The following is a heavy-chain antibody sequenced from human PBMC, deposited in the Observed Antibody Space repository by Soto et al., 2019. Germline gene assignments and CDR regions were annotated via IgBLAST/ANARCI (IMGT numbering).Heavy chain of an antibody. CDR3: ARDLGIRRTITCDS. CDR1: GFTFNTYG. D-gene: IGHD3-10*01. Sequence: GGSLRLSCAASGFTFNTYGMNWVRQAPGKGLEWVSYTASDSSSIYYADSVKGRFTISRDNAKKSLYLQMTSLRDEDTAVYYCARDLGIRRTITCDSWGQGALVTVSS. CDR2: TASDSSSI. J-gene: IGHJ5*02. V-gene: IGHV3-48*02.